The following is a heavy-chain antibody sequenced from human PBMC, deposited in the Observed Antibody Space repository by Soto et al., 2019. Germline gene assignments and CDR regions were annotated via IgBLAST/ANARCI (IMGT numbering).Heavy chain of an antibody. D-gene: IGHD6-13*01. J-gene: IGHJ6*02. CDR1: GYTFTSYY. CDR3: ARANVESAAAGFYYYYGMDV. V-gene: IGHV1-46*01. CDR2: INPSGGST. Sequence: ASVKVSCKASGYTFTSYYMHWVRQAPGQGLEWMGIINPSGGSTSYAQKFQGRVTMTRDTSTSTVYMELSSLRSEDTAVYYCARANVESAAAGFYYYYGMDVWGQGTTVTVSS.